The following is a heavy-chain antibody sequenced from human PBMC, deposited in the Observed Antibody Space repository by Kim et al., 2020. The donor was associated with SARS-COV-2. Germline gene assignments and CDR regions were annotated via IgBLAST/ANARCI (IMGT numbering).Heavy chain of an antibody. D-gene: IGHD6-13*01. CDR2: IIPIFGTA. CDR1: GGTFSSYA. CDR3: ARSGYSSSWSYYYYGMDV. Sequence: SVKVSCKASGGTFSSYAISWVRQAPGQGLEWMGGIIPIFGTANYAQKFQGRVTITADESTSTAYMELSSLRSEDTAVYYCARSGYSSSWSYYYYGMDVWGQGTTVTVSS. J-gene: IGHJ6*02. V-gene: IGHV1-69*13.